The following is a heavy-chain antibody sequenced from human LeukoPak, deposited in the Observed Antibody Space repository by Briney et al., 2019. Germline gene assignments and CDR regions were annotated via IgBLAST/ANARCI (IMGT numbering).Heavy chain of an antibody. D-gene: IGHD3-10*01. CDR1: GFTFSIYW. Sequence: PGGSLRLSCAASGFTFSIYWMSWVRQAPGKGLEWVANIKQDGSEKYYVDSVKGRFTISRDNAKNSLYLQMDSLRAEDTAVYYCARDMDFDYWGLGTLVTVSS. J-gene: IGHJ4*02. V-gene: IGHV3-7*01. CDR2: IKQDGSEK. CDR3: ARDMDFDY.